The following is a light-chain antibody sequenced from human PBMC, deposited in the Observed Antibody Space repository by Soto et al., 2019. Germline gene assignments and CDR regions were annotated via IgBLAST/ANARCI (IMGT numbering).Light chain of an antibody. Sequence: QSALTQPASVYGSPGQSITISCTGTSSDVGGYNYVSWYQHQAGKAPKLIIHEVSNRPSGVSNRFSGSKSGNTASLTISGLQAEDEADYYCDSYTSGRAYVFGIGTKLTVL. CDR3: DSYTSGRAYV. CDR1: SSDVGGYNY. V-gene: IGLV2-14*01. J-gene: IGLJ1*01. CDR2: EVS.